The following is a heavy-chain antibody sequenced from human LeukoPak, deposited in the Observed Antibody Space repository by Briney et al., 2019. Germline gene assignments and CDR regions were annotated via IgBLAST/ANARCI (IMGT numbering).Heavy chain of an antibody. V-gene: IGHV3-23*01. J-gene: IGHJ4*02. CDR1: GFTFSSYA. D-gene: IGHD4-17*01. CDR3: AKDRYGDYSFES. CDR2: ISGSGGST. Sequence: GASLRLSCAASGFTFSSYAMSWVRQAPGKGLEWVSAISGSGGSTYYADSVRGRFTVSRDNSKNTLYLQMNSLRAEDTALYYCAKDRYGDYSFESWGQGTLVTVSS.